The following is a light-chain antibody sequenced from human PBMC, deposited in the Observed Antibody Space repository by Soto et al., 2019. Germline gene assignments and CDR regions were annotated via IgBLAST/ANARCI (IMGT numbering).Light chain of an antibody. CDR1: SSNIGAGYD. Sequence: QAVVTQPPSVSGAPGQRVTISCTGSSSNIGAGYDVHWYQQLPGTAPKLLIYGNNNRPSGVPDRFSGSKSGTSASLAITGLQAEDECDYFCQSYDSSLSGVLFGGGTQLTVL. V-gene: IGLV1-40*01. CDR2: GNN. CDR3: QSYDSSLSGVL. J-gene: IGLJ2*01.